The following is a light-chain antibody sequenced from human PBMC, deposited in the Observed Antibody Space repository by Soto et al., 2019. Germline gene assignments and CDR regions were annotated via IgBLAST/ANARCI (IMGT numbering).Light chain of an antibody. CDR1: QSISSW. V-gene: IGKV1-5*03. J-gene: IGKJ1*01. CDR3: QQNKSQPWT. Sequence: DIQMTQSPSTLSASVGDRVTITCRASQSISSWLAWYQQKPGQAPKLLIYKASSFESGVPSRFSGSGSGTAFTITSISLQPYDFATYYCQQNKSQPWTFGQGTKVEIK. CDR2: KAS.